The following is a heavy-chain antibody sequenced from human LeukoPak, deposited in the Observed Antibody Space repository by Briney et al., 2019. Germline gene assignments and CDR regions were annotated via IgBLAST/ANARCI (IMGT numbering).Heavy chain of an antibody. Sequence: PGGSLRLSCAASGFNASSNYMSWVRQAPGKGLEWVANIKPDGSERHYVDSVKGRFTISRDNAENSLYLQMNSLRAEDTAVYYCARGGYNYGTFDYWGQGTLVTVSS. V-gene: IGHV3-7*01. CDR2: IKPDGSER. CDR1: GFNASSNY. J-gene: IGHJ4*02. CDR3: ARGGYNYGTFDY. D-gene: IGHD5-18*01.